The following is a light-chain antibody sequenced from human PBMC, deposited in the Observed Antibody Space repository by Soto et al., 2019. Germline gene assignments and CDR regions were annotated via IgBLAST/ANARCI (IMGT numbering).Light chain of an antibody. Sequence: DIQMTQSPSTLSASVGDRVTITCRASQSMNDWLAWFQQKPGKAPKVLIYDASSLHSGVPSRFSGSGSGTEFSLTINGLQPDDVATYYCLRYNAFSQTFGQGTK. V-gene: IGKV1-5*01. CDR1: QSMNDW. CDR2: DAS. J-gene: IGKJ1*01. CDR3: LRYNAFSQT.